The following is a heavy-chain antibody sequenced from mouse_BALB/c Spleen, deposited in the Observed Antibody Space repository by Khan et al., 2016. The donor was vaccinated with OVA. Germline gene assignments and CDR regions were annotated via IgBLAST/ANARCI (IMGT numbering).Heavy chain of an antibody. CDR3: ARQPYYHYNIMDY. D-gene: IGHD2-10*01. CDR2: IWNDGST. V-gene: IGHV2-6-1*01. Sequence: QMQLEESGPGLAAPSQSLSITCTISGFSLTNYGVHWVRQPPEKGLEWLAVIWNDGSTTYNSALQSRLTITKDNSQSQVFLKMNSLQTDDTAIYFCARQPYYHYNIMDYWGQGTSVTVSS. CDR1: GFSLTNYG. J-gene: IGHJ4*01.